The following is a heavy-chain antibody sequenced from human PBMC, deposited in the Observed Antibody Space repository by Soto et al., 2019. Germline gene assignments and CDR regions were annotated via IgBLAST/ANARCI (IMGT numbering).Heavy chain of an antibody. D-gene: IGHD3-3*01. CDR2: IIPIFGTA. CDR1: GGTFSSYA. J-gene: IGHJ6*02. CDR3: AARRYYDFWSGYYEHYYYYGMDV. Sequence: QVQLVQSGAEVKKPGSSVKVSCKASGGTFSSYAISWVRQALGQGLEWMGGIIPIFGTANYAQKFQGRVTITADESTSTAYMELSSLRSEDTAVYYCAARRYYDFWSGYYEHYYYYGMDVWGQGTTVTVSS. V-gene: IGHV1-69*01.